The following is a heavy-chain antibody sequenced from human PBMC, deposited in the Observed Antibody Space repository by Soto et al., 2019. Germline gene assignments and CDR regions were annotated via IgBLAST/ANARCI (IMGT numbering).Heavy chain of an antibody. CDR1: GGSISSSSYY. D-gene: IGHD6-25*01. V-gene: IGHV4-39*01. CDR3: ARLRKAAPYYYYGMDV. Sequence: SETLSLTCTVSGGSISSSSYYWGWIRQPPGKGLEWIGSIYYSGSTYYNPSLKSRVTISVDTSKNQFSLKLSSVTAADTAVYYCARLRKAAPYYYYGMDVRGQGTTVTVSS. CDR2: IYYSGST. J-gene: IGHJ6*02.